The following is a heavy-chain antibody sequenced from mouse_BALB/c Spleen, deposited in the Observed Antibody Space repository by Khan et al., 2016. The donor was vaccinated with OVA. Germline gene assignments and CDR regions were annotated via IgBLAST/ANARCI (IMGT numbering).Heavy chain of an antibody. CDR3: AKSPVITTPATWFFDV. V-gene: IGHV3-2*02. CDR1: DYSITIDYA. D-gene: IGHD1-2*01. CDR2: ISYSGTT. J-gene: IGHJ1*01. Sequence: VQLQQSGPGLVKPSQSLSLTCTITDYSITIDYAWNWIRQFPGNKLEWMGYISYSGTTSYNPSLKSRLSITRDTSKDQFFLQLSSLTAEDTATYYCAKSPVITTPATWFFDVWGAGTTVTVSS.